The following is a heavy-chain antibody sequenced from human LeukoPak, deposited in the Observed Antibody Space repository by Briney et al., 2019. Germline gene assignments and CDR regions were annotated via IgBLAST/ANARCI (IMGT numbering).Heavy chain of an antibody. D-gene: IGHD4-17*01. CDR3: ARSRWTVTTFDY. CDR2: IYTSGST. V-gene: IGHV4-4*07. CDR1: GGSISSYY. J-gene: IGHJ4*02. Sequence: SETLSLTCTVSGGSISSYYWSWIRQPAGKGLEWIGRIYTSGSTNYNPSLKSRVTMSVDTSKNQCSLKLSSVTAADTAVYYCARSRWTVTTFDYWGQGTLVTVSS.